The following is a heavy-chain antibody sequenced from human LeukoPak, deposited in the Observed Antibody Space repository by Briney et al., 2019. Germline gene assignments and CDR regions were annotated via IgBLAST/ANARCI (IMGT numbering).Heavy chain of an antibody. Sequence: GGSLRLSCAASGFTFTACLIHWVRQAPGKGLEWVAVMSSDGNAMFYADSVKGRFTISRDNSKNTLYLQMNSLRAEDTAVYYCVRESEYYFDHSASFDYWGQGTLVTVSS. CDR1: GFTFTACL. D-gene: IGHD3-22*01. J-gene: IGHJ4*02. CDR2: MSSDGNAM. V-gene: IGHV3-30-3*01. CDR3: VRESEYYFDHSASFDY.